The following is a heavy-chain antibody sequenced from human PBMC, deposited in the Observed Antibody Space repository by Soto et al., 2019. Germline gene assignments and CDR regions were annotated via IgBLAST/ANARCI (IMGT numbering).Heavy chain of an antibody. V-gene: IGHV4-59*08. Sequence: QVQLQESGPGLVKPSETLSLTCTVSGGSISSYYWSWIRQPPGKELEWIGYIYYSGSTNYNPSLKSRVTMSVDTSKNQFALKLSSVTAADTAVYYCARLRARVVVAHFDYWGQGTLVTVSS. CDR2: IYYSGST. CDR1: GGSISSYY. J-gene: IGHJ4*02. CDR3: ARLRARVVVAHFDY. D-gene: IGHD2-15*01.